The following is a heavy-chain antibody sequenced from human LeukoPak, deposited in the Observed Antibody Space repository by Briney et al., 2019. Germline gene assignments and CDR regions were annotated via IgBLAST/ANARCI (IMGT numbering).Heavy chain of an antibody. Sequence: ETLSLTCTVSGGSINSTNYYWGWVRQAPGKGLEWVSSITGNGGSTYYADSVKGRFTISRDNSKNTLYLQMDSLRAEDTAVYHCARDGSYLQPTDYWGQGTLVTVSS. J-gene: IGHJ4*02. V-gene: IGHV3-23*01. CDR1: GGSINSTNYY. CDR3: ARDGSYLQPTDY. CDR2: ITGNGGST. D-gene: IGHD1-26*01.